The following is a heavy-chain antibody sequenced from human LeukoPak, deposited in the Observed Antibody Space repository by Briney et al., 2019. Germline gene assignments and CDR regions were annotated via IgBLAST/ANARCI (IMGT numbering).Heavy chain of an antibody. CDR3: ARAGPDYHFDY. J-gene: IGHJ4*02. CDR1: GGSISSYY. Sequence: SETLSLTCTVSGGSISSYYWSWIRQPPGKGLEWIGYIYYSGSTNYNPFLKSRVTISVDTSKNQFSLKLSSVTAADTAVYYCARAGPDYHFDYWGQGTLVTVSS. CDR2: IYYSGST. V-gene: IGHV4-59*01. D-gene: IGHD5-12*01.